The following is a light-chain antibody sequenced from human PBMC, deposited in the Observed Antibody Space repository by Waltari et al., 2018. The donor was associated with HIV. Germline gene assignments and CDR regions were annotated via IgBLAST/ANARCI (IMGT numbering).Light chain of an antibody. Sequence: QSALTQPRSVSGSPGRPVDISCTGTSRHVRGSHYVSWYQQHPGKAPKLMIYAVSTRPSGVPERFSGSKSGNTASLTIAGLQAEDEADYYCCSFAGSNTLLFGGGTKLTVL. CDR2: AVS. CDR1: SRHVRGSHY. J-gene: IGLJ2*01. CDR3: CSFAGSNTLL. V-gene: IGLV2-11*01.